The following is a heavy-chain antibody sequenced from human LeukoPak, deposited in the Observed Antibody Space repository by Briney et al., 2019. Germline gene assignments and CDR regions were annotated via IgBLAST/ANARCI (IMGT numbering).Heavy chain of an antibody. D-gene: IGHD3-22*01. CDR1: GGSISGYY. CDR3: ARGTMMVGP. J-gene: IGHJ5*02. Sequence: SETLSLTCTVSGGSISGYYWSWIRQPPGKGLEGIGYIYYSGSTNYNPSLKSRVTISVDTSKNQFSLKLSSVTAADTAVYYCARGTMMVGPWGQGTLVTVSS. V-gene: IGHV4-59*01. CDR2: IYYSGST.